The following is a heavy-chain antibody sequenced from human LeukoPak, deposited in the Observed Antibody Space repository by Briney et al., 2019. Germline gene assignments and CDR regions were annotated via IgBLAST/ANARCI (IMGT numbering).Heavy chain of an antibody. V-gene: IGHV3-33*06. CDR1: GFTFSSYG. CDR3: AKALEYYYDSSGLHH. D-gene: IGHD3-22*01. J-gene: IGHJ5*02. Sequence: GGSLRLSCAASGFTFSSYGMHWVRQAPGKGLEWVAVIWYDGSNKYYADSVKGRFTISRDNSKNTLYLQMNSLRAEDTAVYYGAKALEYYYDSSGLHHWGQGTVVTVSS. CDR2: IWYDGSNK.